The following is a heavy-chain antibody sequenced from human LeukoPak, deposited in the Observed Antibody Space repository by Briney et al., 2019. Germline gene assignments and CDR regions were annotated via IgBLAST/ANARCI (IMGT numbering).Heavy chain of an antibody. D-gene: IGHD5/OR15-5a*01. V-gene: IGHV3-9*01. Sequence: GGSLRLSCAASGFTFDDFAMPWVRQAPGKGPEWVSSISWDSGNKRYADSVRGRFTISRDNAKNSLYLQMNSLGPEDTTFYYCAKEESFHDEVFDYWGQGTLVTVSS. J-gene: IGHJ4*02. CDR2: ISWDSGNK. CDR1: GFTFDDFA. CDR3: AKEESFHDEVFDY.